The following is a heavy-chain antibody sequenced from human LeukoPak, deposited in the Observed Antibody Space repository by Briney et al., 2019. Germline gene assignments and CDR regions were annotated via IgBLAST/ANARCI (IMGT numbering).Heavy chain of an antibody. V-gene: IGHV3-33*01. CDR1: GLSFSRDG. D-gene: IGHD3-9*01. Sequence: GRSLRLSCAASGLSFSRDGMHGVCEGPGKGLEWGSGIWYDGSHKYSANSVKGRFTISRDNSKTTLYLRMNSLRAEDTAVYSCASRGIRYFHWSGFDYSGQGTLVTVSS. CDR2: IWYDGSHK. CDR3: ASRGIRYFHWSGFDY. J-gene: IGHJ4*02.